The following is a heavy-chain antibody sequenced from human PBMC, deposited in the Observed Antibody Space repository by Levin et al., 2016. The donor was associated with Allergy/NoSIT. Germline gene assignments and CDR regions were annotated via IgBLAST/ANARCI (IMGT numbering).Heavy chain of an antibody. Sequence: PGKGLEWIGYIYYSGGTNYNPSLKSRVTISVDTSKNQFSLRLSSVTAADTAVYYCARRGYCSGGGCYSFDYWGQGTLVTVSS. V-gene: IGHV4-59*08. J-gene: IGHJ4*02. CDR3: ARRGYCSGGGCYSFDY. D-gene: IGHD2-15*01. CDR2: IYYSGGT.